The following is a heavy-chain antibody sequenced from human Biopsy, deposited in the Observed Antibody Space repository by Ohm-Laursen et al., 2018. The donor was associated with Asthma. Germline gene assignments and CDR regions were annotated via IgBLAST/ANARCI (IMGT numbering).Heavy chain of an antibody. V-gene: IGHV4-39*01. CDR1: GGSISSNFYY. CDR2: IYKSGQV. CDR3: ARQKLVAAEAPFDM. Sequence: GTLSLTCTVSGGSISSNFYYWGWIRQPPGKGLEWIGNIYKSGQVYYNLSLKSRVTISVDTSKNQFSLQPRSVTAADTAVYYCARQKLVAAEAPFDMWGQGTMVIVSS. J-gene: IGHJ3*02. D-gene: IGHD1-26*01.